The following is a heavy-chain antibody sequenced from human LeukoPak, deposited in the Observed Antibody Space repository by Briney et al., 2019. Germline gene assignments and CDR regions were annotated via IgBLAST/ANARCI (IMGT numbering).Heavy chain of an antibody. D-gene: IGHD3-10*01. J-gene: IGHJ4*02. CDR2: MSSSGSMT. CDR1: GFSFSNYE. V-gene: IGHV3-48*03. Sequence: GGSLRLSCAASGFSFSNYEMNWVRQTPGKGLEWVSYMSSSGSMTWYADSVKGRFTISRDNSKNTLYLQMNSLRAEDTAVYYCASGSSLDYWGQGTLVTVSS. CDR3: ASGSSLDY.